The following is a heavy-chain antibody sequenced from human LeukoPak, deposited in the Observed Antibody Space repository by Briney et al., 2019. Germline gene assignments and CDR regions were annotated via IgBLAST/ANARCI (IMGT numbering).Heavy chain of an antibody. CDR3: AKDSESSYSYVDY. V-gene: IGHV3-30*02. Sequence: GGSLRLSCAASGFTFSSYGFHWVRQAPGKGLEWVTSIPYDGANKNYVDSVKGRFTISRDNSKNTLYLLMNSLRVEDTAVYYCAKDSESSYSYVDYWGQGILVTVSS. D-gene: IGHD5-18*01. CDR2: IPYDGANK. CDR1: GFTFSSYG. J-gene: IGHJ4*02.